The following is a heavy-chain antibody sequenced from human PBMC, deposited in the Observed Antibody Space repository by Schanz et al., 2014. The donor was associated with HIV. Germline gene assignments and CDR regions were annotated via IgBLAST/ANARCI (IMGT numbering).Heavy chain of an antibody. CDR3: ARGDFGGNSVDY. D-gene: IGHD2-21*02. CDR2: VRHTGGT. V-gene: IGHV4-31*03. J-gene: IGHJ4*01. CDR1: GGSISSGGYY. Sequence: QVQLQESGPGLVKPSQTLSLTCTVSGGSISSGGYYWSWIRQHPGKGLEWIGKVRHTGGTNYNPSLKSRVTMSVDTSKNQFSLKLTSVTAADTAVYFCARGDFGGNSVDYWGHGNLVTVSS.